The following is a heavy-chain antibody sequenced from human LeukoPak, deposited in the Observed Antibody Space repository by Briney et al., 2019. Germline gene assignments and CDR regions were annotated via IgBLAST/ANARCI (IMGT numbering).Heavy chain of an antibody. CDR2: ISGSGGST. D-gene: IGHD1-26*01. V-gene: IGHV3-23*01. CDR1: GFTFSNYA. J-gene: IGHJ4*02. Sequence: GGSLRLSRAASGFTFSNYAMNWVRQAPGRGLEWVSAISGSGGSTYYADSVKGRFTISRDNSKNTLYLQMNSLRAEDTAVYYCAKDLAGSGSYSFDYWGQGTLVTVSS. CDR3: AKDLAGSGSYSFDY.